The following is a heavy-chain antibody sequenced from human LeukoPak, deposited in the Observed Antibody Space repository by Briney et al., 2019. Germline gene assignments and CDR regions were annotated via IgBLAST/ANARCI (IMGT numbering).Heavy chain of an antibody. D-gene: IGHD1-26*01. CDR2: IYTRAST. CDR3: AREVGAGPLV. CDR1: GGSISSGSYY. V-gene: IGHV4-61*02. Sequence: SENLSLTSTVSGGSISSGSYYWSSIRQPAGKGLEWIGRIYTRASTNYNPSLKSRVTISVDTSKNQFSLKLSSVTAADTAVYYCAREVGAGPLVWGQGTLVTVSS. J-gene: IGHJ4*02.